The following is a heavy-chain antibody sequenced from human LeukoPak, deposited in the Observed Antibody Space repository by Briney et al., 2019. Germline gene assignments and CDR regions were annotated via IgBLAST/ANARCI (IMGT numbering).Heavy chain of an antibody. CDR3: ARGDTAMVTFGGGYYYYYMDV. Sequence: GSSVKVSCKASGGTFSSYAISWVRQAPGQGLEWMGGIIPIFGTANYAQKFQGRVTITADESTSTAYMELSSLRSEDTAVYYCARGDTAMVTFGGGYYYYYMDVWGKGTTVTISS. D-gene: IGHD5-18*01. V-gene: IGHV1-69*01. J-gene: IGHJ6*03. CDR2: IIPIFGTA. CDR1: GGTFSSYA.